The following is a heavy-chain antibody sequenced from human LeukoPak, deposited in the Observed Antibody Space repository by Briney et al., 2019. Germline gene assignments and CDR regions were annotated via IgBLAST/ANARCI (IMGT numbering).Heavy chain of an antibody. CDR1: GFTFSNYG. CDR2: IWYDGNNK. CDR3: ARDRWSSTSYNDY. V-gene: IGHV3-33*01. D-gene: IGHD2-2*01. Sequence: PGGSLRLSCAASGFTFSNYGMHWVSQAPGKGLEWVAVIWYDGNNKYYADSVKGRFTISRDNSKNTLYLQMNSLRAEDTAVYYCARDRWSSTSYNDYWGQGTLVTVSS. J-gene: IGHJ4*02.